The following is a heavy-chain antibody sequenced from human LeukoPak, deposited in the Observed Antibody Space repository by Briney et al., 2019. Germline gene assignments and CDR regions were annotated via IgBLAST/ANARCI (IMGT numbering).Heavy chain of an antibody. CDR2: ISWNSGSI. Sequence: GGSLRLSCAASGFTFDDYAMHWVRQAPGKGLEWVSGISWNSGSIGYADSVKGRFTISRDNSKNTMDLQMNSLRAEDTAVYYCAKDLYYDLLMGTFDHWGQGTLVTVSS. J-gene: IGHJ4*02. D-gene: IGHD3-9*01. CDR3: AKDLYYDLLMGTFDH. V-gene: IGHV3-9*01. CDR1: GFTFDDYA.